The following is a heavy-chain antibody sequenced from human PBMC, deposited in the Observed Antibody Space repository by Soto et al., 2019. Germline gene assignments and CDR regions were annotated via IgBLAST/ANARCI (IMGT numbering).Heavy chain of an antibody. CDR1: GGTFSSYA. V-gene: IGHV1-69*13. CDR2: IIPIFGTA. CDR3: ARVASSSWYWFDP. Sequence: SVKVSCKASGGTFSSYAISWVRQAPGQGLERMGGIIPIFGTANYAQKFQGRVTITADESTSTAYMELSSLRSEDTAVYYCARVASSSWYWFDPWGQGTLVTVSS. J-gene: IGHJ5*02. D-gene: IGHD6-13*01.